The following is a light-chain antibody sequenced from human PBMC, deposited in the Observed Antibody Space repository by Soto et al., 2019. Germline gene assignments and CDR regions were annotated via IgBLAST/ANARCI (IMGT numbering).Light chain of an antibody. CDR1: QSVSSN. Sequence: ELLLTQSPSTLSVSPGERATLSCRASQSVSSNLAWYQQKPGQAPRLLIYGASTRATGIPARFSGSGSGTDFTLTISSLQPEDFATYYCQQSYSNPITFGQGTRLEIK. CDR3: QQSYSNPIT. J-gene: IGKJ5*01. CDR2: GAS. V-gene: IGKV3-15*01.